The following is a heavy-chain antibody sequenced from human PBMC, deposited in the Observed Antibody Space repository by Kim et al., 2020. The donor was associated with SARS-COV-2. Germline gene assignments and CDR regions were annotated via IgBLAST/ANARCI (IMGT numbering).Heavy chain of an antibody. D-gene: IGHD6-19*01. CDR3: AKDISIAVAGTPFDY. CDR2: ISWNSGSI. V-gene: IGHV3-9*01. CDR1: GFTFDDYA. J-gene: IGHJ4*02. Sequence: GGSLRLSCAASGFTFDDYAMHWVRQAPGKGLEWVSGISWNSGSIGYADSVKGRFTISRDNAKNSLYLQMNSLRAEDTALYYCAKDISIAVAGTPFDYWGQGTLVTVSS.